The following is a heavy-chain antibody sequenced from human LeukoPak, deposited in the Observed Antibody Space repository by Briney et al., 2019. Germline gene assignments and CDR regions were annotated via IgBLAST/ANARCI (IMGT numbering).Heavy chain of an antibody. D-gene: IGHD4-17*01. V-gene: IGHV3-20*04. Sequence: GGSLRLSCAASGFTFDDCGMSWVRQAPGKGLEWVSGINWNGGSTGYADYVKGRFNISKENAKNSLYLQMNSMRAEDTALYYCARDGGHTVTGGFDYWGQGTLVTVSS. CDR3: ARDGGHTVTGGFDY. J-gene: IGHJ4*02. CDR1: GFTFDDCG. CDR2: INWNGGST.